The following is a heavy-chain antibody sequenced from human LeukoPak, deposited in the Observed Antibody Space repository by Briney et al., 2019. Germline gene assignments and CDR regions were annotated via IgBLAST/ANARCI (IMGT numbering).Heavy chain of an antibody. CDR1: GLSFSTYD. J-gene: IGHJ3*01. V-gene: IGHV3-13*04. Sequence: GGSLRLSCAASGLSFSTYDMHWVRQATGEGLEWVSGIGKSGDTYYVGSVEGRFTISRDNAKNSLYLQMNSLRSGDTAVYYCARGGYTGFDVWGQGTVVTVSS. CDR3: ARGGYTGFDV. D-gene: IGHD5-12*01. CDR2: IGKSGDT.